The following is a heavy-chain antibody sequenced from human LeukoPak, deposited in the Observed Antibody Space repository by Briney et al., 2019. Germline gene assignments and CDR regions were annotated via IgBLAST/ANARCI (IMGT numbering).Heavy chain of an antibody. CDR1: GFTFSSYA. D-gene: IGHD2-21*01. CDR2: ISGSGGST. CDR3: AKGPLNCGGDCYPSYNWFDP. Sequence: GGSLRLSCAASGFTFSSYAMSWVRQAPGKGLEWVSTISGSGGSTYYADSVKGRFTISRDNSKNTLYLQVNSLRAEDTAVYYCAKGPLNCGGDCYPSYNWFDPWGQGTLVTVSS. J-gene: IGHJ5*02. V-gene: IGHV3-23*01.